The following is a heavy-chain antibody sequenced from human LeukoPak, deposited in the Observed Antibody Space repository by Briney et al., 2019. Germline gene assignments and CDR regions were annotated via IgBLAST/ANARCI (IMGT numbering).Heavy chain of an antibody. CDR3: ARLKFYDSTGYSPGHYMDV. D-gene: IGHD3-22*01. Sequence: SETLSLTCTVSGGPIYSYYWSWIRQTAGKGLEWIGRLYPGVSTNYNPSPQSRVTMSVDTSKSQFALKLSAVTAADTAVYYCARLKFYDSTGYSPGHYMDVWGKGTTVIVSS. J-gene: IGHJ6*03. CDR2: LYPGVST. V-gene: IGHV4-4*07. CDR1: GGPIYSYY.